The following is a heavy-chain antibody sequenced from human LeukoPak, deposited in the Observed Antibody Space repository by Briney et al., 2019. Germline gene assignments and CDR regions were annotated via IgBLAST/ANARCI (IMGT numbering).Heavy chain of an antibody. J-gene: IGHJ5*02. CDR3: ARYIMPGPSGWFDP. CDR2: IYYSGST. CDR1: GGSISSGGYY. Sequence: SQTLSLTCTVSGGSISSGGYYWSWIRQPPGKGLEWIGYIYYSGSTYYNPSLKSRVTISVDTSKNQFSLKLSSVTAADTAVYYCARYIMPGPSGWFDPWGQGTLVTVSS. V-gene: IGHV4-31*03. D-gene: IGHD2-2*01.